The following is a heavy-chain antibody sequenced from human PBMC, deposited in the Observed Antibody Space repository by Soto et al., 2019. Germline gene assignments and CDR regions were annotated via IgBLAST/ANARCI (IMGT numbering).Heavy chain of an antibody. D-gene: IGHD2-15*01. Sequence: ASVKVSCKASGYTFTSYGISWVRQAPGQGLEWMGWISAYNGNTNYAQKFQGRVTMTTDTSTSTAYMELSRLRSDDTAVYYCARDNCSGGSCYYGMDVWGQGTTVTVSS. V-gene: IGHV1-18*01. CDR1: GYTFTSYG. CDR3: ARDNCSGGSCYYGMDV. J-gene: IGHJ6*02. CDR2: ISAYNGNT.